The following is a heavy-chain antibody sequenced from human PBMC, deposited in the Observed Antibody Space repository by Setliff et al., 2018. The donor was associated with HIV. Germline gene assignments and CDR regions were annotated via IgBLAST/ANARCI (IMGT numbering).Heavy chain of an antibody. CDR3: ARGRESAFDI. J-gene: IGHJ3*02. Sequence: GGSLRLSCEASGFMFRNYAMSWVRQAPGKGLEWVSTISGSGGTTYYAESVKGRFSISRDNSKNTLYLETNSLRAEDTAVYYCARGRESAFDIWGQGTMVTVSS. CDR2: ISGSGGTT. CDR1: GFMFRNYA. V-gene: IGHV3-23*01.